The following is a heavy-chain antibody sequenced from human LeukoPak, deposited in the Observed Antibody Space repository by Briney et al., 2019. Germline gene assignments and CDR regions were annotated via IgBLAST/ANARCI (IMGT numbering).Heavy chain of an antibody. CDR3: AELGITMIGGV. CDR2: IKQDGSEK. V-gene: IGHV3-7*01. J-gene: IGHJ6*04. Sequence: GGSLRLSCAASGFTFSSYWMSWVRQAPGKGLEWVANIKQDGSEKYYVDSVEGRFTISRDNAKNSLYLQMNSLRAEDTAVYYCAELGITMIGGVWGKGTTVTISS. CDR1: GFTFSSYW. D-gene: IGHD3-10*02.